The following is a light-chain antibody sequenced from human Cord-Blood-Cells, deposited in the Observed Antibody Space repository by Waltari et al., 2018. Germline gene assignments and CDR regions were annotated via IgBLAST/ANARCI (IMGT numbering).Light chain of an antibody. V-gene: IGKV1-33*01. J-gene: IGKJ4*01. Sequence: DIQMTHSPSYLSASVGDRVTITCQASKDISNYLNWYQQKPGKAPKLLIYDASNLETGVRSGFRGSGSGTDFTFTISSLQPEDIATYYCQQYDNLPLTFGGGTKVEIK. CDR3: QQYDNLPLT. CDR2: DAS. CDR1: KDISNY.